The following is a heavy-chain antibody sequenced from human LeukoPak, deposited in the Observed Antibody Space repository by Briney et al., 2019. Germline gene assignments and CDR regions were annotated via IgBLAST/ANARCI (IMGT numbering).Heavy chain of an antibody. Sequence: GGSLRLSCAASGFTFSSYWMSWVRQAPGKGLEWVANIKQDGSEKYYVDSVKGRFTISRDNAKNSLYRQMNSLRAEDTAGYYCARAGSGYSSGWQLYYYYYMDVWGKGTTVTVSS. CDR1: GFTFSSYW. J-gene: IGHJ6*03. D-gene: IGHD6-19*01. V-gene: IGHV3-7*04. CDR2: IKQDGSEK. CDR3: ARAGSGYSSGWQLYYYYYMDV.